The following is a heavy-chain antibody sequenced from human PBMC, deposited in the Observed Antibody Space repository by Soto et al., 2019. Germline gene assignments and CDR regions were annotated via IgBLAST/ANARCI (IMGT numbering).Heavy chain of an antibody. J-gene: IGHJ4*02. Sequence: APVEPSSKDSGYTNTCYAISWVRQAPGQGLEWMGWISAYNGNTNYAQQLQGSVTMTTDTSTSKAYMELRSLRSDDPAVYYCATYWNVVVPAAMCFDYGGQGTLVAV. CDR2: ISAYNGNT. V-gene: IGHV1-18*01. CDR1: GYTNTCYA. CDR3: ATYWNVVVPAAMCFDY. D-gene: IGHD2-2*01.